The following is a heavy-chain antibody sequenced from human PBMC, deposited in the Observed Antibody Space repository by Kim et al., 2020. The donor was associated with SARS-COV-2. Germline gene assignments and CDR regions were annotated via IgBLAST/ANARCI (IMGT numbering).Heavy chain of an antibody. V-gene: IGHV3-73*01. CDR3: TRPTVTSGWYFDL. D-gene: IGHD4-17*01. Sequence: GGSLRLSCAASGFTFSGSAMHWVRQASGKGLEWVGRIRSKANSYATAYAASVKGRFTISRDDSKNTAYLQMNSLKTEDTAVYYCTRPTVTSGWYFDLWGRGTLVTVSS. J-gene: IGHJ2*01. CDR1: GFTFSGSA. CDR2: IRSKANSYAT.